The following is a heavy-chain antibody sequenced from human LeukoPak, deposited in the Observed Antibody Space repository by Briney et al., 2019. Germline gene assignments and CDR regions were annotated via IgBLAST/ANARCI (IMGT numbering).Heavy chain of an antibody. CDR3: ARVTVAGYFDC. D-gene: IGHD6-19*01. J-gene: IGHJ4*02. Sequence: GGSLRLSCAASGFTFSDYYMSWFRQAPGKGLEWISYISSSGTTIYYADSVKGRFTISRDNAKTSLYLQMNSLRAEGTAVYYCARVTVAGYFDCWGQGTLVTVSS. CDR1: GFTFSDYY. CDR2: ISSSGTTI. V-gene: IGHV3-11*01.